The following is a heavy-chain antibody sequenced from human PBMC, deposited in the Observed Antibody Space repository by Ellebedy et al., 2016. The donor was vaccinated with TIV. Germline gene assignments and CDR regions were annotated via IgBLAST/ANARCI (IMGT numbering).Heavy chain of an antibody. Sequence: PSETLSLTCAVYGGSFSGYYWSWVRQAPGKGLEWVSTISNTGSRTYYADSVEGRFIISRDNSKKTLYLQMNSLRADDTAVYYCAKGRGGGSDSSAPRYYFDYWGLGTLVTVSS. V-gene: IGHV3-23*01. CDR3: AKGRGGGSDSSAPRYYFDY. J-gene: IGHJ4*02. CDR2: ISNTGSRT. CDR1: GGSFSGYY. D-gene: IGHD3-22*01.